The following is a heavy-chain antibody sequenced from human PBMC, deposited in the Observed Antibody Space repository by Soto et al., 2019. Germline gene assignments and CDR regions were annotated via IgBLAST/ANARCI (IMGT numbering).Heavy chain of an antibody. CDR1: GCTFSSYA. J-gene: IGHJ5*02. CDR3: ARASRIRYFDWLFPQELNWFDP. V-gene: IGHV1-69*13. CDR2: IIPIFGTA. Sequence: AVKVYCKASGCTFSSYAISWVRQAPGQGLEWMGGIIPIFGTANYAQKFQGRVTITADESTSTAYMELSSLRSEDTAVYYCARASRIRYFDWLFPQELNWFDPWGQGTLVTVSS. D-gene: IGHD3-9*01.